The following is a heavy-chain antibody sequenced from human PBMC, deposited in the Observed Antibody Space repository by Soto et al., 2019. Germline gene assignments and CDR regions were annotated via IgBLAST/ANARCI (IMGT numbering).Heavy chain of an antibody. V-gene: IGHV1-18*01. D-gene: IGHD2-2*01. J-gene: IGHJ4*02. CDR3: ARQRRVPAITDY. CDR2: ISAYNGNT. CDR1: GDSFTSYG. Sequence: ASVKVSCEASGDSFTSYGISWVRQAPGQGLEWMGWISAYNGNTNYAQKLQGRVTMTTDTSTSTAYMELRSLRSDDTAVYYCARQRRVPAITDYWGQGTLVTVSS.